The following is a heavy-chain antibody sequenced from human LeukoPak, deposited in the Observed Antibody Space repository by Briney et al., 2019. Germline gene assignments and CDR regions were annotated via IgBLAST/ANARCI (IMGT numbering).Heavy chain of an antibody. CDR2: MNPNSGNT. CDR3: ARGGGDYDFWSGYYYFDY. V-gene: IGHV1-8*01. D-gene: IGHD3-3*01. CDR1: GYTFTSCD. J-gene: IGHJ4*02. Sequence: EASVKVSCKASGYTFTSCDINWVRQATGQGLEWMGWMNPNSGNTGYAQKFQGRVTMTRNTSISTAYMELSSLRSEDTAVYYCARGGGDYDFWSGYYYFDYWGQGTLVTVSS.